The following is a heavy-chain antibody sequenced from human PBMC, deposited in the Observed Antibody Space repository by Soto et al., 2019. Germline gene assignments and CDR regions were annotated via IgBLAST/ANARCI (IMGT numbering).Heavy chain of an antibody. V-gene: IGHV1-69*09. J-gene: IGHJ3*01. CDR2: IIPMLGKA. CDR1: GGTFSSYS. CDR3: ARGDTLFRGVIQPYAFDL. D-gene: IGHD3-10*01. Sequence: QVQLVQSGAEVKRPGSSVKASCKASGGTFSSYSISWVRQAPGQGLEWMGRIIPMLGKAHYAQRLQGRVTITADESTSTAYMELSSLRSEDTAVYYCARGDTLFRGVIQPYAFDLWVQGTMVTVSS.